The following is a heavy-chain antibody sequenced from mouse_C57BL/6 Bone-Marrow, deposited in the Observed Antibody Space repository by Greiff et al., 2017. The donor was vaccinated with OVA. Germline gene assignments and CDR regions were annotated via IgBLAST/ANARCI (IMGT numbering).Heavy chain of an antibody. Sequence: EVNVVESGGGLVKPGGSLKLSCAASGFTFSSYAMSWVRQTPEKRLEWVATISDGGSYTYYPDNVKGRFTISRDNAKNNLYLQMSHLKSEDTAMYYCARDRLLPYYFDYWGQGTTLTVSS. D-gene: IGHD1-1*01. CDR2: ISDGGSYT. V-gene: IGHV5-4*01. J-gene: IGHJ2*01. CDR3: ARDRLLPYYFDY. CDR1: GFTFSSYA.